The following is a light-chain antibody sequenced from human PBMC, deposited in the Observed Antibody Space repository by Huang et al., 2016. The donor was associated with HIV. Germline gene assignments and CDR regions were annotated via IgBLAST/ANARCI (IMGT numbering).Light chain of an antibody. Sequence: EIVMTQSPATLSVSPGQRATLSCRASQSVSSNLAWYQQKPGQAPRLLSYGASTRATGVPARVSGSGSGTEFTLSISSLQSEDFAVYYCQQYNNWPPWTFGQGTKVEIK. CDR3: QQYNNWPPWT. CDR2: GAS. V-gene: IGKV3-15*01. J-gene: IGKJ1*01. CDR1: QSVSSN.